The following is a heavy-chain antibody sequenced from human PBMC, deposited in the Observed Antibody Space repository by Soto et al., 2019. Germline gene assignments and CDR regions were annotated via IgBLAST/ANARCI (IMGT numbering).Heavy chain of an antibody. V-gene: IGHV3-21*06. CDR2: ISSTTNYI. Sequence: GGSLRLSCAASGFTFTRYSMNWVRQSPGKGLEWVSSISSTTNYIYYGDSMKGRFTISRDNAKNSLYLEMNSLRAEDTAVYYCARESEDLTSNFDYWGQGTLVTVSS. J-gene: IGHJ4*02. CDR1: GFTFTRYS. CDR3: ARESEDLTSNFDY.